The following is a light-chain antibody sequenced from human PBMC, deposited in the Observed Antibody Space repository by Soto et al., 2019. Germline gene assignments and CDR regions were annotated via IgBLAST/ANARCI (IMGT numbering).Light chain of an antibody. CDR2: TAS. Sequence: DIQMTQSPSTLSASVGDRVTITCRASQTISTWLDWYQQKPGKAPNLLIYTASTLKSGVPSRFSGSGSGTEFTLTISSLQPDDFATYYCQHCYSHSGAFGQGTKVDIK. V-gene: IGKV1-5*03. CDR3: QHCYSHSGA. CDR1: QTISTW. J-gene: IGKJ1*01.